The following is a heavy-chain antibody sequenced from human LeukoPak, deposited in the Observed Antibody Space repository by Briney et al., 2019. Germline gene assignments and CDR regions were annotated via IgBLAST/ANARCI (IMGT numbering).Heavy chain of an antibody. D-gene: IGHD3-10*01. CDR3: ARSYYKVWYFDL. V-gene: IGHV4-34*01. CDR2: INHSGST. Sequence: SETLSLTCAVYGGSFSGYYWSWLRQPPGKGLEWIGEINHSGSTNYNPSLKSRVTISVDTSKNQFSLKLSSVTAADTAVYYCARSYYKVWYFDLWGRGTLVTVSS. CDR1: GGSFSGYY. J-gene: IGHJ2*01.